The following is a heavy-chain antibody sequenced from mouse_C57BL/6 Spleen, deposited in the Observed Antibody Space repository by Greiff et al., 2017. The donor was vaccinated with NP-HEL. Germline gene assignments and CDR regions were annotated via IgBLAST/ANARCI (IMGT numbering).Heavy chain of an antibody. D-gene: IGHD1-1*02. J-gene: IGHJ1*03. CDR2: ISYDGSN. V-gene: IGHV3-6*01. Sequence: DVHLVESGPGLVKPSQSLSLTCSVTGYSITSGYYWNWIRQFPGNKLEWMGYISYDGSNNYNPSLKNRISITRDTSKNQFFLKLNSVTTEDTATYYCARGGVAYWYFDVWGTGTTVTVSS. CDR1: GYSITSGYY. CDR3: ARGGVAYWYFDV.